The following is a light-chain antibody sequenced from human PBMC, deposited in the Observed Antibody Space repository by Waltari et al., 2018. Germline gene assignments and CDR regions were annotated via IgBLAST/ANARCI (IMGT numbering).Light chain of an antibody. CDR3: TSFAGGNTVI. V-gene: IGLV2-8*01. Sequence: QSALTQPPPASGPPGQPVPISCTGSGSDVGPSNHVSWYQHHPGKAPKLMIYEVTKRPSGVPDRFSGSKSDNSASLTVSGLQPDDEAYYYCTSFAGGNTVIFGGGTKLTVL. CDR1: GSDVGPSNH. J-gene: IGLJ2*01. CDR2: EVT.